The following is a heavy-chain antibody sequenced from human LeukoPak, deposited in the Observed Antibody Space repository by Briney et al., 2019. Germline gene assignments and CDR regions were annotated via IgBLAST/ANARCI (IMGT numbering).Heavy chain of an antibody. CDR1: GFTFSSYS. V-gene: IGHV3-21*01. CDR2: ISSSSSYI. CDR3: ARAAGQRRANYYMDV. J-gene: IGHJ6*03. Sequence: GGSLRLSCAASGFTFSSYSMNWVRQAPGKGLEWVSSISSSSSYIYYADSVKGRFTISRDNAKNSLYLQMNSLRAEDTAVYYCARAAGQRRANYYMDVWGKGTTVTVSS.